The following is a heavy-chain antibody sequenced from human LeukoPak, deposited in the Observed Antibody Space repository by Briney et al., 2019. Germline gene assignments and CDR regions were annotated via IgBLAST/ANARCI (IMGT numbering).Heavy chain of an antibody. Sequence: SETLSLTCAVYGGSFSGYYWSWIRQPPGKGLEWIGEINHSGSTNYNPSLKSRVTISVDTSKNQFSLKLSSVTAADTAVYYCARHILTGYYHYYYYMDVWGKGTTVTVSS. D-gene: IGHD3-9*01. V-gene: IGHV4-34*01. J-gene: IGHJ6*03. CDR2: INHSGST. CDR3: ARHILTGYYHYYYYMDV. CDR1: GGSFSGYY.